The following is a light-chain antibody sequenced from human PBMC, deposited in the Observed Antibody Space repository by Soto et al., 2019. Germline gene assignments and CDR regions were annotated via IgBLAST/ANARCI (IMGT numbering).Light chain of an antibody. CDR2: ATS. V-gene: IGKV3-20*01. CDR1: QSVSRTY. J-gene: IGKJ1*01. CDR3: QQYGRSGT. Sequence: VMTQSPGTLSLSPGERATLSCRASQSVSRTYLAWYKQKPVQAPRLLIYATSSRATGIPDRFSGSGSGTDFTLTISRLEPEDFAVYYCQQYGRSGTFGQGTKVDIK.